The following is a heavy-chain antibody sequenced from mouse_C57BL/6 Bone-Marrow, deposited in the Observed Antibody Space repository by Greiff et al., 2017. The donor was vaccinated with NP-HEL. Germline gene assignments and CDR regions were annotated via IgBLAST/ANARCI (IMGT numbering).Heavy chain of an antibody. CDR3: ARSTVVAPWYFDV. CDR1: GYTFTSYW. CDR2: IYPGSGST. Sequence: QVQLKQPGAELVKPGASVKMSCKASGYTFTSYWITWVKQRPGQGLEWIGDIYPGSGSTNYNEKFKSKATLTVDTSSSTAYMQLSSLTSEDSAVYYCARSTVVAPWYFDVWGTGTTVTVSS. J-gene: IGHJ1*03. V-gene: IGHV1-55*01. D-gene: IGHD1-1*01.